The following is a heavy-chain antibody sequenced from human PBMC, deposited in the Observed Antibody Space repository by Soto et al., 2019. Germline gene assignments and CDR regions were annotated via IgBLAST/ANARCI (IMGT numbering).Heavy chain of an antibody. V-gene: IGHV3-7*01. D-gene: IGHD6-19*01. Sequence: EVQLVESGGGLVQPGGSLRLSCAASGFSFSSYWMSWVRQAPGKGLEWVVNIKQDGSETDYVQSVKGRFTISRDNARNSLYLQLNSLRVEDTAVYYCAREGEPYSSGCRKCGAYDFWGQGNLVAVSS. J-gene: IGHJ4*02. CDR2: IKQDGSET. CDR3: AREGEPYSSGCRKCGAYDF. CDR1: GFSFSSYW.